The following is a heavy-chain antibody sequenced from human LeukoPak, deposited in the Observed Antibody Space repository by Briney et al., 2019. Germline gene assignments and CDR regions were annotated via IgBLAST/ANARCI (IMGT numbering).Heavy chain of an antibody. CDR2: ITSNGGNT. Sequence: PGGSLRLACAASGFTFSNYAMHWVRQAPGKGLEVVSAITSNGGNTFYADSVKDRFTISRDSSKNTLYLQMGSLRDEDMAVYYCARSSGGWYDYWGQGTLVTVSS. V-gene: IGHV3-64*02. J-gene: IGHJ4*02. D-gene: IGHD6-19*01. CDR1: GFTFSNYA. CDR3: ARSSGGWYDY.